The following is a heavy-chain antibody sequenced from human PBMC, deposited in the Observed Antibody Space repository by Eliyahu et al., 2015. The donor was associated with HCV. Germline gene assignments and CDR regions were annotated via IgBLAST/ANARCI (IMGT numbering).Heavy chain of an antibody. J-gene: IGHJ4*02. Sequence: EVQLVQSGGGLVQPGGSLRLSCAASGFSFRSYWMSWVRQAPGKGPGYVAHIKPDGSGKYYVDSVRGRFTVSRDNAESSLFLQMNILSAEDTAVYYCVSANSYRHDYWGQGTLVTVSP. CDR3: VSANSYRHDY. V-gene: IGHV3-7*03. CDR2: IKPDGSGK. D-gene: IGHD4-23*01. CDR1: GFSFRSYW.